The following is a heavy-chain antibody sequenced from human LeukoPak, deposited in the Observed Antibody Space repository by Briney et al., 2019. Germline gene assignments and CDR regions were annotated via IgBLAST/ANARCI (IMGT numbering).Heavy chain of an antibody. CDR1: GGSISDYC. CDR2: IYYGETT. Sequence: SETLSLTCTVSGGSISDYCWNWMRQPPGKGLEWIGYIYYGETTNYNPSLKSRVTISVDKPKNQFSLNLTSVTAADAAVYYCARDLGGLAYFDYWGQGTLVTVSS. D-gene: IGHD4-23*01. CDR3: ARDLGGLAYFDY. V-gene: IGHV4-59*01. J-gene: IGHJ4*02.